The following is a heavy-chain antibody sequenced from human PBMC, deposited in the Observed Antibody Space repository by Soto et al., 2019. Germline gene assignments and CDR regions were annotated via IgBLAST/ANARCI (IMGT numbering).Heavy chain of an antibody. CDR1: GGSISSINNHFSNHY. J-gene: IGHJ6*02. V-gene: IGHV4-61*01. CDR3: TSQGFGGPHGLVDF. CDR2: ISNIGFT. D-gene: IGHD3-10*01. Sequence: QVQLQESGPGLVKPSETLSLTCTVSGGSISSINNHFSNHYCSWIRLSPGKGLEWIGYISNIGFTRYNPSLKRRVRISVDTTKNQFSLKLTSVTGTDTAVYYGTSQGFGGPHGLVDFWGQGTTVTVSS.